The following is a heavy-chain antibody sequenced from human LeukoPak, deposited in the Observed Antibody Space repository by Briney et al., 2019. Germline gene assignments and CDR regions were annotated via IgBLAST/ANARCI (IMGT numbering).Heavy chain of an antibody. J-gene: IGHJ6*02. Sequence: SETLSLTCAVYGGSFSGYYWSWIRQPPGKGLEWIGYIYYSGSTYYNPSLKSRVTISVDTSKNQFSLKLSSVTAADTAVYYCARVDYSNYYYGMDVWGQGTTVTVSS. V-gene: IGHV4-30-4*08. CDR2: IYYSGST. CDR3: ARVDYSNYYYGMDV. CDR1: GGSFSGYY. D-gene: IGHD4-4*01.